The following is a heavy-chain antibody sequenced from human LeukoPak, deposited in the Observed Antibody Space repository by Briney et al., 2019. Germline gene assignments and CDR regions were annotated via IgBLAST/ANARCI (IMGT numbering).Heavy chain of an antibody. J-gene: IGHJ5*02. D-gene: IGHD6-6*01. V-gene: IGHV1-2*02. CDR1: GYTFTGYY. CDR2: INPNSGGT. Sequence: GASVKVSCKASGYTFTGYYMHWVRQAPGQGLEWMGWINPNSGGTNYAQKFQGRVTMTRDTSISTAYMELSRLRSDDTAVYYCARDCASSSYANNWFDPWGQGTLVTVSS. CDR3: ARDCASSSYANNWFDP.